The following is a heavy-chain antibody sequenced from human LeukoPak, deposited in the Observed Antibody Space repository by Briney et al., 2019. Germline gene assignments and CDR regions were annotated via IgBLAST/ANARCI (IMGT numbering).Heavy chain of an antibody. CDR1: GGSISSSSYY. CDR2: IYTSGST. Sequence: SETLSLTCTVSGGSISSSSYYWSWIRQPAGKGLEWIGRIYTSGSTNYNPSLKSRVTMSVDTSKNQFSLKLSSVTAADTAVYYCARGGSAGLVDYWGQGTLVTVSS. J-gene: IGHJ4*02. CDR3: ARGGSAGLVDY. V-gene: IGHV4-61*02. D-gene: IGHD3-10*01.